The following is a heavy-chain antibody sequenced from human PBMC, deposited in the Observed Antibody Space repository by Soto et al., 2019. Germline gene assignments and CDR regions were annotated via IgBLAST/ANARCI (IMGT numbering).Heavy chain of an antibody. CDR1: SGSISSSNW. J-gene: IGHJ6*03. CDR3: ARAFGYSGTHYYYYYMDV. Sequence: QVQLQESGPGLVKPSGTLSLTCAVSSGSISSSNWWSWVRQTPGKGLEWIGEIYHSGSTNYNPSLKRRVTISVDKPTTQFSLTLRSVTAADTAVYYCARAFGYSGTHYYYYYMDVWGKGTTVTVSS. V-gene: IGHV4-4*02. CDR2: IYHSGST. D-gene: IGHD5-12*01.